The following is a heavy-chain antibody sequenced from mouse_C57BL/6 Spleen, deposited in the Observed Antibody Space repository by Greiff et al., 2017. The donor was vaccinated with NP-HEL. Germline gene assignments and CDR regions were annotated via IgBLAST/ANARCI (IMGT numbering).Heavy chain of an antibody. D-gene: IGHD1-1*01. CDR1: GYTFTSYW. V-gene: IGHV1-72*01. CDR3: ARWNYGSSQYYFGC. J-gene: IGHJ2*01. CDR2: IDPNSGGT. Sequence: QVQLQQPGAELVKPGASVKLSCKASGYTFTSYWMHWVKQRPGRGLEWIGSIDPNSGGTKYNEKFKSKATLTVDKPSSTAYMQLSSLTSEDSAVYYCARWNYGSSQYYFGCGGQGTTLTVAS.